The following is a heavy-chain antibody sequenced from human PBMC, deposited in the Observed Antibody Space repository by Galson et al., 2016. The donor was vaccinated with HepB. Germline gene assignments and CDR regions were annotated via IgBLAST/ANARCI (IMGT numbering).Heavy chain of an antibody. V-gene: IGHV2-5*01. CDR1: GVSLNNNAMA. J-gene: IGHJ4*02. Sequence: PALVKPTQTLTLTCTLSGVSLNNNAMAVGWIRQPPGKALEWLALLYSNDDKRYSPSLRSRVTITRDTSKNQVVLTMTNLEPLDTATYFCAHSKRLGVFTLFDSWGQGTLVTVSS. CDR3: AHSKRLGVFTLFDS. CDR2: LYSNDDK. D-gene: IGHD1-1*01.